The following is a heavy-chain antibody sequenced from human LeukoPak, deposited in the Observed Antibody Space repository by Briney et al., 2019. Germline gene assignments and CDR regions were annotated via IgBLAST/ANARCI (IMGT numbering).Heavy chain of an antibody. Sequence: GGSLRLSCAASGFTFSSYGMHWVRQAPGKGLEWVSFIRYDGSNTFYADSVQGRFTISRDNSKNTLYLQMNSLRTEDTAVYYCAKDPATRPLRLITDDAFDIWGQGTMVTVSS. V-gene: IGHV3-30*02. CDR2: IRYDGSNT. CDR1: GFTFSSYG. CDR3: AKDPATRPLRLITDDAFDI. D-gene: IGHD2-21*02. J-gene: IGHJ3*02.